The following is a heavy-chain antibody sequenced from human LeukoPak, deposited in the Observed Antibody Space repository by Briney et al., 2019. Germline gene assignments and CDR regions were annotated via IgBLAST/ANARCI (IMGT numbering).Heavy chain of an antibody. V-gene: IGHV4-39*07. D-gene: IGHD3-3*01. Sequence: KTSETLSLTCTVSGGSISSSSYYWGWIRQRPGKGLEWVGSIYYSGSTYYNPSLKSRVTISVDTSKNQFSLKLSSVTAADTAVYYCASQVSVLRFLEWLPYFDYWGQGTLVTVSS. CDR3: ASQVSVLRFLEWLPYFDY. CDR1: GGSISSSSYY. J-gene: IGHJ4*02. CDR2: IYYSGST.